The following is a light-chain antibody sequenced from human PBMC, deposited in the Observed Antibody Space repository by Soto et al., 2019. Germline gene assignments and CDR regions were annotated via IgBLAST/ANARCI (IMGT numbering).Light chain of an antibody. CDR1: QSISNY. CDR2: AAS. V-gene: IGKV1-39*01. Sequence: DIQMTQSPSSLSASVGDRVTITCRASQSISNYLNWYQQKPGKAPKLLMFAASSLQSGVPSRFRGGGSGTDFTLTISSLQPEDFATYYCQQSYSTPRTFGQGNKVEIK. CDR3: QQSYSTPRT. J-gene: IGKJ1*01.